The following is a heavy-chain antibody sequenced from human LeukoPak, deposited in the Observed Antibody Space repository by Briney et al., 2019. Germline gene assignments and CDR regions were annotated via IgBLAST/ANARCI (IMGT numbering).Heavy chain of an antibody. J-gene: IGHJ6*04. D-gene: IGHD2-2*01. CDR1: GGSFSGYY. Sequence: SETLSLTCAVSGGSFSGYYWSWIRQPPGKGLERIVEINHSGSTNYNPSLKSRVTISVDTSKDQFSLKLSSVPGAGTAVYYCARAPNRQYQLPTGMDVWGEGTTVTVSS. V-gene: IGHV4-34*01. CDR2: INHSGST. CDR3: ARAPNRQYQLPTGMDV.